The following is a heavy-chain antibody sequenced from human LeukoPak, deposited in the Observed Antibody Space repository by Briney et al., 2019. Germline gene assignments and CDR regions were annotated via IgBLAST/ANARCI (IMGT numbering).Heavy chain of an antibody. J-gene: IGHJ4*02. CDR3: AIWYCSGGRCYANARTFDY. V-gene: IGHV7-4-1*02. D-gene: IGHD2-15*01. CDR1: GYTFTSYA. CDR2: INTNTGNP. Sequence: ASVKVSCKASGYTFTSYAMNWVREAPGQGLEWMGWINTNTGNPTYAQGLTGRFVFSFDTSVSTAYLQISSLQAEDTTVYYCAIWYCSGGRCYANARTFDYWDRGPRVRVTS.